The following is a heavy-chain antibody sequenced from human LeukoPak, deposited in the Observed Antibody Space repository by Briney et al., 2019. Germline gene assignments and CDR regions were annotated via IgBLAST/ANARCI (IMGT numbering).Heavy chain of an antibody. Sequence: ASVKVSCKASGYTFTGYYMHWVRQAPGQGLEWMGWINPNSGGTNYAQKFQGRVTMTRDTSISTAYMELSRLGSDDTAVYYCARAPILMVYAKDWGQGTLVTVSS. CDR2: INPNSGGT. D-gene: IGHD2-8*01. CDR1: GYTFTGYY. V-gene: IGHV1-2*02. J-gene: IGHJ4*02. CDR3: ARAPILMVYAKD.